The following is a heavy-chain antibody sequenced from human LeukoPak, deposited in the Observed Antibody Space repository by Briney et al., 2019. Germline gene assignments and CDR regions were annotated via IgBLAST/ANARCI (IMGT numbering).Heavy chain of an antibody. J-gene: IGHJ5*02. CDR1: GYTFISSD. D-gene: IGHD3-22*01. CDR3: ARDGWYYYDSSGPNWFDP. V-gene: IGHV1-18*01. CDR2: ISAYNGNT. Sequence: ASVKVSCKASGYTFISSDINWVRQAPGQGLEWMGWISAYNGNTNYAQKLQGRVTMTTDTSTSTAYMELRSLRSDDTAVYYCARDGWYYYDSSGPNWFDPWGQGTLVTVSS.